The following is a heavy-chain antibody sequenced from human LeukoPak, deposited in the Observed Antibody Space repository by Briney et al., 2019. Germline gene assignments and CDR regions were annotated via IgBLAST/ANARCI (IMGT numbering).Heavy chain of an antibody. J-gene: IGHJ3*02. Sequence: GGSLRLSCAASGFTVSSNYMSWVRQAPGKGLEWVSVIYSGGSTYYADSVKGRFTISRDNSKNTLYLQMNSLRAEDTAVYYCAKDLSDYYDSSVDAFDIWGQGTMVTVSS. CDR1: GFTVSSNY. D-gene: IGHD3-22*01. V-gene: IGHV3-53*01. CDR2: IYSGGST. CDR3: AKDLSDYYDSSVDAFDI.